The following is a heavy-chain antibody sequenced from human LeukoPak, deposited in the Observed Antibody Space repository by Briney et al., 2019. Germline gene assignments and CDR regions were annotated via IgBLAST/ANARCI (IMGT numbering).Heavy chain of an antibody. CDR1: GGSFSGYY. D-gene: IGHD3-9*01. CDR3: AREGPVRYFDWLPVL. V-gene: IGHV4-34*01. CDR2: INHSGST. Sequence: PSETLSLTCAVYGGSFSGYYWSWIRQPPGKGLEWIAEINHSGSTNYNPSLKSRVTISVDTSKNQFSLKLSSVTAADTAVYYCAREGPVRYFDWLPVLWDQGTLVTVSS. J-gene: IGHJ4*02.